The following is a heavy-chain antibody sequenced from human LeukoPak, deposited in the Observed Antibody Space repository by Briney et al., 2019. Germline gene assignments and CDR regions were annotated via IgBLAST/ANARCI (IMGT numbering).Heavy chain of an antibody. CDR1: GCSISSYY. V-gene: IGHV4-59*01. CDR2: IYYGGSN. CDR3: ARAGDGYNYLFDY. J-gene: IGHJ4*02. Sequence: PSETLSLTCTVSGCSISSYYWSWLRQPPGKGLEWIGYIYYGGSNNYNPSLKSRVSISVDTSKTQFSLKLSSVTAADTAVYYCARAGDGYNYLFDYWGQGTLVTVSS. D-gene: IGHD5-24*01.